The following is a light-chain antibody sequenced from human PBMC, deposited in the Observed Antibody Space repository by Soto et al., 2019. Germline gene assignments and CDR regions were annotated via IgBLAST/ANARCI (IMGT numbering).Light chain of an antibody. CDR1: SSDVGGYNY. V-gene: IGLV2-14*01. CDR2: EVS. Sequence: QSALTQPASVSGSPGQSIAISCTGTSSDVGGYNYVSWYQQHPGKAPKLMIHEVSIRPSGVSDRFSGSKSGNTASLTISGLQADDEADYYCSSHTSYSTRVFGTGTKLTVL. CDR3: SSHTSYSTRV. J-gene: IGLJ1*01.